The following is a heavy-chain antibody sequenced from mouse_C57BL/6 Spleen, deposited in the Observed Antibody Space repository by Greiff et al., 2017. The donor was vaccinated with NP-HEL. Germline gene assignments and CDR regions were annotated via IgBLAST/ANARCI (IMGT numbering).Heavy chain of an antibody. CDR2: IHPNSGST. CDR3: ARPAQGTYCVAY. V-gene: IGHV1-64*01. J-gene: IGHJ3*01. D-gene: IGHD3-2*02. Sequence: VQLQQPGAELVKPGASVKLSCKASGYTFTSYWMHWVKQRPGRGLEWIGMIHPNSGSTNYNEKFKSKATLTVDKSSSTAYMQLSSLTSEDSAVYFCARPAQGTYCVAYSGPGTLVTVSA. CDR1: GYTFTSYW.